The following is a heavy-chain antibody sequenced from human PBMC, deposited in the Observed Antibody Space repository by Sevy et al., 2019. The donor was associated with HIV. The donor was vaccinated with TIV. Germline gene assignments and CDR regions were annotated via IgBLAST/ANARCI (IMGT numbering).Heavy chain of an antibody. V-gene: IGHV3-7*01. CDR2: IKQDGSEK. J-gene: IGHJ4*02. CDR3: ARVIYGDYVYGVGDDYFDY. Sequence: GGYLRLSCAASGFTFSSYWMSWVRQAPGKGLEWVANIKQDGSEKYYVDSVKGRFTISRDNAKNSLYLQMNSLRAEDTAVYSCARVIYGDYVYGVGDDYFDYWGQGTLVTVSS. CDR1: GFTFSSYW. D-gene: IGHD4-17*01.